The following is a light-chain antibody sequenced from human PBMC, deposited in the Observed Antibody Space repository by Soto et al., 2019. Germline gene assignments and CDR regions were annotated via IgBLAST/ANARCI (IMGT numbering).Light chain of an antibody. CDR3: QQYNDWPLT. J-gene: IGKJ1*01. CDR1: QSVKSN. Sequence: EIVMTQSPVTLSVSPGERATLSCRASQSVKSNLASYQQKPGQAPSLLIYGAFTRATGNPKRFSGTGSGTEFTLTISSLESEDCALYYCQQYNDWPLTFGQGTKVEVK. V-gene: IGKV3-15*01. CDR2: GAF.